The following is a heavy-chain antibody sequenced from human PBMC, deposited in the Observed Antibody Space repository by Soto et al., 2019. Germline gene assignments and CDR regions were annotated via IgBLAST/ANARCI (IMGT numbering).Heavy chain of an antibody. Sequence: GESLKSSGKASGYIVSSYWIGWVRQMTGKGLEWMGIIYPGDSDTRYNPSFQGQVTISVDKSTSTAYLQWNSLKTSDTAIYYCARPEIPTRSNDYDYPFDLWGQGTLVTVS. CDR2: IYPGDSDT. V-gene: IGHV5-51*01. J-gene: IGHJ5*02. CDR3: ARPEIPTRSNDYDYPFDL. CDR1: GYIVSSYW. D-gene: IGHD3-22*01.